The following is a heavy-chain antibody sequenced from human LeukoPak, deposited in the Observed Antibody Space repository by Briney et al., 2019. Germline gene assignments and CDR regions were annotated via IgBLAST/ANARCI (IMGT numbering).Heavy chain of an antibody. Sequence: GGSLRLSCTASGFTFGDYAMSWFRQAPGKGLEWVGFIRSKAYGGTTEYAASVKGRFTISRDDSKSIAYLQMNSLKTEDTAVYYCTSSSRDGYNLDAFDIWGQGTMVTVSS. D-gene: IGHD5-24*01. V-gene: IGHV3-49*03. CDR3: TSSSRDGYNLDAFDI. CDR1: GFTFGDYA. J-gene: IGHJ3*02. CDR2: IRSKAYGGTT.